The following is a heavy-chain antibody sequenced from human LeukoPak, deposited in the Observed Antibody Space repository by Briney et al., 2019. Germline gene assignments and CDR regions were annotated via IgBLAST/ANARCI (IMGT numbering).Heavy chain of an antibody. V-gene: IGHV1-18*04. CDR2: ISDYNGNT. J-gene: IGHJ3*02. Sequence: ASVKVSCKASGYTFTSYGISWVRQAPGQGLEWMGWISDYNGNTNYAQKLQGRVTMTTDTSTSTAYMELRSLRSDDTAVYYCARDLGFGELLSPNDAFDIWGQGTRVTVSS. CDR1: GYTFTSYG. D-gene: IGHD3-10*01. CDR3: ARDLGFGELLSPNDAFDI.